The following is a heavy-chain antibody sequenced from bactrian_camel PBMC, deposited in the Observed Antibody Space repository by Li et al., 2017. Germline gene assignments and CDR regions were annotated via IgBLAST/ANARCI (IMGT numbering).Heavy chain of an antibody. D-gene: IGHD3*01. CDR1: GYTYISNF. V-gene: IGHV3S1*01. CDR3: AKVRSIWNGPTAEYNY. J-gene: IGHJ4*01. Sequence: QVQLVESGGGSVQAGGSLRLSCAGSGYTYISNFMAWFRQAPGKGLEWVSAIDSGGEDTYYTDSVKGRFTISRDNAKNTLYLQLNSLKTEDTAMYYCAKVRSIWNGPTAEYNYWGQGTQVTVS. CDR2: IDSGGEDT.